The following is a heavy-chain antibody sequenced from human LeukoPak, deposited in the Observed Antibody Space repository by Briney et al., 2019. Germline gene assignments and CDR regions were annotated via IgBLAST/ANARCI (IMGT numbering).Heavy chain of an antibody. CDR3: AKDPYAGMPPNWFDP. Sequence: GGSLRLSCVVSGFSFDDSAMHWVPQTPEKGLEWISGISWNSNKIIYADSVKGRFTISRDNARNSLYLQMNSLRAEDTGLYYCAKDPYAGMPPNWFDPWGQGTLVTVSS. CDR2: ISWNSNKI. CDR1: GFSFDDSA. V-gene: IGHV3-9*01. D-gene: IGHD3-10*01. J-gene: IGHJ5*02.